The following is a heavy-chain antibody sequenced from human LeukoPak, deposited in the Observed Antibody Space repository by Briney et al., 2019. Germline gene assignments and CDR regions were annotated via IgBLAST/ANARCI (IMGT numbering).Heavy chain of an antibody. CDR1: GGSFSGYY. J-gene: IGHJ5*02. CDR3: ARGAPNCSGGSCSGDTWFDP. V-gene: IGHV4-34*01. D-gene: IGHD2-15*01. CDR2: INHSGST. Sequence: SETLSLTCAVYGGSFSGYYWSWIRQPPGKGLEWIGEINHSGSTNYNPSLKSRVTISVDTSKNQFSLKLSSVTAADTAVYYCARGAPNCSGGSCSGDTWFDPWGQGTLVTVSS.